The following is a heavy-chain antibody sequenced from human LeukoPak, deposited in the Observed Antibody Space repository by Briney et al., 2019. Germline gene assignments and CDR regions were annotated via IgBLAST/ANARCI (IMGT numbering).Heavy chain of an antibody. CDR3: ATTGGIYYYGSGSRSDY. J-gene: IGHJ4*02. V-gene: IGHV3-23*01. Sequence: PGGSLRLSCAASGFTFSSYAMSWVRQAPGKGLEWVSAISGSGGSTYYADSVKGRFTISRDNSKNTLYLQMNSLRAEDTAVYYGATTGGIYYYGSGSRSDYWGQGTLVTVSS. CDR2: ISGSGGST. CDR1: GFTFSSYA. D-gene: IGHD3-10*01.